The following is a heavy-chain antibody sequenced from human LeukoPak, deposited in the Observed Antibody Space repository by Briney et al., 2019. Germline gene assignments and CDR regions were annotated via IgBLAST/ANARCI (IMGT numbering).Heavy chain of an antibody. D-gene: IGHD2-2*01. CDR2: IYTSGST. J-gene: IGHJ3*02. V-gene: IGHV4-59*10. Sequence: SETLSLTCAVYGGSFSGYYWSWIRQPAGKGLEWIGCIYTSGSTNYNPSLKSRVTMSVDTSKNQFSLKLSSVTAADTAVYYCAGVVPAAYDAFDIWGQGTMVTVSS. CDR3: AGVVPAAYDAFDI. CDR1: GGSFSGYY.